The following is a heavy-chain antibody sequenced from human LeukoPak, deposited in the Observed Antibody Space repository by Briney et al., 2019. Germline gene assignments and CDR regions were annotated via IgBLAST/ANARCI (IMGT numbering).Heavy chain of an antibody. J-gene: IGHJ4*02. CDR3: ASDKEYYDSSGYYVISLLIDY. CDR1: GFTFSSYG. Sequence: GGSLRLSCAAPGFTFSSYGMHWVRQAPGKGVEWGAVISDDGSKKYYADSVKGRFTISREKSKKTLYLQMKRLREEETGVYYCASDKEYYDSSGYYVISLLIDYWGQGTLVTVPS. CDR2: ISDDGSKK. V-gene: IGHV3-30*03. D-gene: IGHD3-22*01.